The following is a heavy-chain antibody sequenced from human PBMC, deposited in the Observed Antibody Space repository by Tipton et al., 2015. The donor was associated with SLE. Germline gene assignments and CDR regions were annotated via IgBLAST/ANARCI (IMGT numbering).Heavy chain of an antibody. CDR2: ISNSGSST. V-gene: IGHV3-23*01. J-gene: IGHJ4*02. D-gene: IGHD2-8*02. CDR1: GFTFSSYP. Sequence: AVSGFTFSSYPMSWVRQAPGKGLEWVSAISNSGSSTYYADSVRGRFTISRDNSKNTLYLQVNSLRVEDTAMYYCAKDSAGAVRGFDYWGQGTLVTVSS. CDR3: AKDSAGAVRGFDY.